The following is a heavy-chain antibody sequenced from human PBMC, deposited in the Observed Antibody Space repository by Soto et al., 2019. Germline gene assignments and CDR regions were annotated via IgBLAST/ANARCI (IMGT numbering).Heavy chain of an antibody. CDR1: GGSISSSSYY. CDR2: IYYSGST. Sequence: PSETLSLPCTVSGGSISSSSYYWGWIRQPPGKGLEWIGSIYYSGSTYYNPSLKSRVTISVDTSKNQFSLKLSSVTAADTAVYYCARLDYYDSSGYFDYWGQGTLVTVSS. J-gene: IGHJ4*02. CDR3: ARLDYYDSSGYFDY. V-gene: IGHV4-39*01. D-gene: IGHD3-22*01.